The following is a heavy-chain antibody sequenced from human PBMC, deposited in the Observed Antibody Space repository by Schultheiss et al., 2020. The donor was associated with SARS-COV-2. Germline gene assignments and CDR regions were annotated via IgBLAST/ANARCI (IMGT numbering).Heavy chain of an antibody. CDR1: GFTFSSYD. CDR3: AKTPIAVAGKRNYFDY. D-gene: IGHD6-19*01. V-gene: IGHV3-13*01. CDR2: IGTAGDT. Sequence: GGSLRLSCAASGFTFSSYDMHWVRQATGKGLEWVSAIGTAGDTYYPGSVKGRFTISRDNSKNTLYLQMNSLRAEDTAVYYCAKTPIAVAGKRNYFDYWGQGTLVTVSS. J-gene: IGHJ4*02.